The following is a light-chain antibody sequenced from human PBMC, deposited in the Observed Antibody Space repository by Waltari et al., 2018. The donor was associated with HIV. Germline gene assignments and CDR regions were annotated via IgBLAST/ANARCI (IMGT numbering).Light chain of an antibody. J-gene: IGKJ4*01. CDR3: QQYYSNPLT. V-gene: IGKV4-1*01. Sequence: DIVMTQSPDSLAVSLGERATINCKSSQSVFWKSNKNNYLAWYQQKPWQPPKLLMHWASTRESGFPDRFSGSGSGKDYTLTISSLQAEEVAVYFCQQYYSNPLTFGGGTKVEI. CDR2: WAS. CDR1: QSVFWKSNKNNY.